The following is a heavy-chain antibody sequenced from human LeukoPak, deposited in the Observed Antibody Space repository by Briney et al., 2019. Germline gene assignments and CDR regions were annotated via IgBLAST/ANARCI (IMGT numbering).Heavy chain of an antibody. CDR3: ALNGDS. CDR2: IHHSGGT. CDR1: GAFLRGDYYS. Sequence: SETLSLICTVSGAFLRGDYYSWTWIRQPPGRGLEWIGNIHHSGGTNYNPSLKSRVTISMDTSKNQFSLRLTSVTTADTAMYYCALNGDSWGQGNLVTVSS. D-gene: IGHD2-8*01. V-gene: IGHV4-61*01. J-gene: IGHJ4*02.